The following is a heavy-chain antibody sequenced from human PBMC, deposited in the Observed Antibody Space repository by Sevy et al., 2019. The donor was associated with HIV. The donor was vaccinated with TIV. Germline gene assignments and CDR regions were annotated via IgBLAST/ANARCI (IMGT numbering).Heavy chain of an antibody. CDR1: GFTVGSTY. V-gene: IGHV3-66*02. J-gene: IGHJ6*03. CDR3: EREATRYCSGGDCSRRNYYFYMDI. Sequence: GGSLRLSCAASGFTVGSTYMSWVRQAPGKGLEWVSIIYSGGNTYYADSVKGRFIISRDDSRNTLYLQMNSLRGEDTAVYFCEREATRYCSGGDCSRRNYYFYMDIWGKGTTVTVSS. CDR2: IYSGGNT. D-gene: IGHD2-15*01.